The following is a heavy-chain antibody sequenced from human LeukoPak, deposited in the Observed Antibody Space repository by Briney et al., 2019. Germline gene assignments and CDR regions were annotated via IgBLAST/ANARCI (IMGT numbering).Heavy chain of an antibody. CDR3: ARNGGNSDFDY. J-gene: IGHJ4*02. Sequence: SGTLSLTCAVSGDSISSSNWWTWVRQPPGKGLEWIGEIYHSGNTNYNPSLKSRVTMSVDKSKNQFSLNLNSVTAADTAVYYCARNGGNSDFDYWGQGTLVTVSS. CDR2: IYHSGNT. V-gene: IGHV4-4*02. CDR1: GDSISSSNW. D-gene: IGHD4-23*01.